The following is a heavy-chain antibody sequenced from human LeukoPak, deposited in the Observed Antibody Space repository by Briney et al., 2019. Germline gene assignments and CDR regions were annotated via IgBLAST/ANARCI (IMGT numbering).Heavy chain of an antibody. CDR1: GGSISSYY. V-gene: IGHV4-59*08. J-gene: IGHJ6*03. CDR3: ARRYDSTLYYYYYMDV. Sequence: SETLSLTCTVSGGSISSYYWSWIRQPPGKGLGWIGYIYYSGSTNYNPSLKSRVTISVDTSKNQFSLKLSSVTAADTAVYYCARRYDSTLYYYYYMDVWGKGTTVTVSS. CDR2: IYYSGST. D-gene: IGHD3-22*01.